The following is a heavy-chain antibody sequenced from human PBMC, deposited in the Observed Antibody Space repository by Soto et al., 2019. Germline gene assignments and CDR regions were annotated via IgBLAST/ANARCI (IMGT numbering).Heavy chain of an antibody. CDR3: ARDQYDFRSGSYYYAMEV. V-gene: IGHV4-61*01. Sequence: QVQLQESGPGLVKPSETLSLTCTVSGGSVSSESHYWSWIRQTPGKGLEWIGYIYYTGSTNYNPTLKGRVTMSVDTSREQVSLRLRSVTRADTAVYYCARDQYDFRSGSYYYAMEVWGQVTKVTVSS. D-gene: IGHD3-3*01. CDR2: IYYTGST. J-gene: IGHJ6*02. CDR1: GGSVSSESHY.